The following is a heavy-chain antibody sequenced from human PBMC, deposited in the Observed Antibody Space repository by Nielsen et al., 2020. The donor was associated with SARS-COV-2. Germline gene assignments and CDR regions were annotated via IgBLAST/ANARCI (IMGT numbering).Heavy chain of an antibody. CDR2: ISYDGSNK. V-gene: IGHV3-30-3*01. J-gene: IGHJ3*02. CDR1: EFTFSTYA. Sequence: GGSLRLSCAASEFTFSTYAMNWVRQAPGKGLEWVAVISYDGSNKYCADSVKGRFTISRDNSKNTLYLQMNSLRAEDTAVYYCARPHSGSYQGAFDIWGQGTMVTVSS. CDR3: ARPHSGSYQGAFDI. D-gene: IGHD1-26*01.